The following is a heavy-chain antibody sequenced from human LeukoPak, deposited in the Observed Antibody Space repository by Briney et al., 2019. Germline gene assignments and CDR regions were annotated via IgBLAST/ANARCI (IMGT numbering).Heavy chain of an antibody. CDR1: GGSVSSGSYY. CDR3: ARGRSDYDYVWGSYRYRAFDI. V-gene: IGHV4-61*01. J-gene: IGHJ3*02. Sequence: SETLSLTRTVSGGSVSSGSYYWSWIRQPPGKGLEWIGYIYYSGSTNYNPSLKSRVTISVDTSKNQFSLKLSSVTAADTAVYYCARGRSDYDYVWGSYRYRAFDIWGQGTMVTVSS. CDR2: IYYSGST. D-gene: IGHD3-16*02.